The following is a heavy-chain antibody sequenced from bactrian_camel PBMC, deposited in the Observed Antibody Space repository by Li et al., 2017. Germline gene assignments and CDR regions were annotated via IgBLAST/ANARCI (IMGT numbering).Heavy chain of an antibody. Sequence: QVQLVESGGGSVEPGGSMRLSCVASGNTHGLSTMAWFRRHPLGSVHSEREGVAAIYTQGFNTHYADSAKGRFTVSQDNASSTVYLQLNGAKPEDTGMYYCGIPTPFGCAKRPTSYPYWGQGTQVTVS. D-gene: IGHD3*01. CDR1: GNTHGLST. V-gene: IGHV3S54*01. CDR3: GIPTPFGCAKRPTSYPY. CDR2: IYTQGFNT. J-gene: IGHJ4*01.